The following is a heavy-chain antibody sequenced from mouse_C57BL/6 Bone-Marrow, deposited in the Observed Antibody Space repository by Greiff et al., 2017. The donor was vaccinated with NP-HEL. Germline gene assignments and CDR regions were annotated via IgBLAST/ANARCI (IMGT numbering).Heavy chain of an antibody. J-gene: IGHJ1*03. D-gene: IGHD1-1*01. CDR3: TGGYYYGSSYEYFDV. CDR1: GFTFSNYW. V-gene: IGHV6-3*01. CDR2: IRLKSDNYAT. Sequence: EVKLVESGGGLVQPGGSMKLSCVASGFTFSNYWMNWVRQSPEKGLEWVAQIRLKSDNYATHYAESVKGRFTISRDDSKSSVYLQMNNLRAEDTGIYYCTGGYYYGSSYEYFDVWGTGTTVTVSS.